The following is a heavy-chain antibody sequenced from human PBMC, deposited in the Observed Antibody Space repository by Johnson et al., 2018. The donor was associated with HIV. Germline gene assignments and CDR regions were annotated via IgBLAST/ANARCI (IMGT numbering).Heavy chain of an antibody. CDR1: GFTFSDYY. CDR3: TTDQGYYGDAFDI. CDR2: IKSKTDGGTT. V-gene: IGHV3-15*01. Sequence: MQLVESGGGLVQPGRSLRLSCAASGFTFSDYYMSWIRQAPGKGLEWVGRIKSKTDGGTTDYAAPVQGRFTISRDDSKNTLYLQMNSLKTEDTAVYYCTTDQGYYGDAFDIWGQGTMVTVSS. D-gene: IGHD3-10*01. J-gene: IGHJ3*02.